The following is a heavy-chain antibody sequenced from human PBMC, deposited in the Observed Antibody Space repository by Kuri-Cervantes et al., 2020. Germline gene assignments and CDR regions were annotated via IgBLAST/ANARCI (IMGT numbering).Heavy chain of an antibody. CDR1: GFTFSSYG. Sequence: GGSLRLSCVASGFTFSSYGMSWVRQAPGKGLEWVSGINWNGGSTGYADSVKGRFTISRDNTKNSLYLQMNSLRAEDTALYYCAREGSGYYFDYWGQRTLVTVSS. CDR2: INWNGGST. D-gene: IGHD3-22*01. J-gene: IGHJ4*02. V-gene: IGHV3-20*04. CDR3: AREGSGYYFDY.